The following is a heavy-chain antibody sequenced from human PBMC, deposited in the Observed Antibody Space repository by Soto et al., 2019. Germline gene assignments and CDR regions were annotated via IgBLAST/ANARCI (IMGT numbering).Heavy chain of an antibody. D-gene: IGHD3-3*01. Sequence: PGGSLRLSCAASGFTFSSYGMHWVRQAPGKGLEYVSSISNNGGSTFYADSVKGRFTISRDNSKNTLYLQMGSLSTEDTAVYYCVKDLPHITIFGSMDVWGQGTTVTVS. CDR1: GFTFSSYG. V-gene: IGHV3-64D*08. J-gene: IGHJ6*02. CDR2: ISNNGGST. CDR3: VKDLPHITIFGSMDV.